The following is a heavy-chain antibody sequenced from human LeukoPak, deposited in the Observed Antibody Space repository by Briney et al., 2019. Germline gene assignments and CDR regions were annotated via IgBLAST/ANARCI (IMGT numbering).Heavy chain of an antibody. CDR2: INSDGSST. D-gene: IGHD3-10*01. J-gene: IGHJ4*02. V-gene: IGHV3-74*01. Sequence: PGGSLRLSCAASGFTFDDYAMHWVRQAPGKGLVWVSRINSDGSSTSYADSVKGRFTISRDNAKNTLYLQMNSLRAEDTAVYYCARAPWWFGEFPFDYWGQGTLVTVSS. CDR3: ARAPWWFGEFPFDY. CDR1: GFTFDDYA.